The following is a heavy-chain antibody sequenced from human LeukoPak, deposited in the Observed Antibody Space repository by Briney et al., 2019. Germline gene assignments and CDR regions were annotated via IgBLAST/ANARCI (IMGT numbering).Heavy chain of an antibody. J-gene: IGHJ4*02. D-gene: IGHD6-13*01. Sequence: GGSLRLSCAASGFTFTDYTMHWVRQAPGKGLEWVSGISWNSGSIGYADSVKGRFTISRDNAKNSLYLQMNSLGAEDTAVYYCARPLDSSNNYFDYWGQGTLVTVSA. V-gene: IGHV3-9*01. CDR3: ARPLDSSNNYFDY. CDR2: ISWNSGSI. CDR1: GFTFTDYT.